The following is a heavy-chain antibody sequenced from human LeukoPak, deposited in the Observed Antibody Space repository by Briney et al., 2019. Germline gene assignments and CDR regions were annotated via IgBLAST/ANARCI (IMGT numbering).Heavy chain of an antibody. CDR2: IYDSGST. J-gene: IGHJ4*02. CDR1: GGSIRSSYYY. CDR3: ARVGSGYWGGQNYYFDY. Sequence: SETLSLTCTVSGGSIRSSYYYWGWIRQPPGKGLEWIGSIYDSGSTYYNSSLKSRVTISVDTSKNQFSLKLNSVTAADTAVYYCARVGSGYWGGQNYYFDYWGQGTLVTVSS. V-gene: IGHV4-39*01. D-gene: IGHD3-22*01.